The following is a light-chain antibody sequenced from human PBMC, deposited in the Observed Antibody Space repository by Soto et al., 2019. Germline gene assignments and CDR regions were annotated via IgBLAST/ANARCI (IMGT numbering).Light chain of an antibody. CDR2: DAS. CDR1: QSFSSW. V-gene: IGKV1-5*01. Sequence: GDRVIITCRASQSFSSWLAWYQQKPGKAPKLLIYDASSLQSGVPSRFSGSGSGTEFTLIISSLQPDDFATYYCLQHNSYPLTFGGGTKV. J-gene: IGKJ4*01. CDR3: LQHNSYPLT.